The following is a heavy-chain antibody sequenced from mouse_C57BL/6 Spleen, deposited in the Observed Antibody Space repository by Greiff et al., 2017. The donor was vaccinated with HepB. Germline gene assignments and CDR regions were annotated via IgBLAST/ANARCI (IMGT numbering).Heavy chain of an antibody. V-gene: IGHV14-4*01. CDR1: GFNIKDDY. Sequence: VQLKQSGAELVRPGASVKLSCTASGFNIKDDYMHWVKQRPEQGLEWIGWIDPENGDTEYASKFQGKATITADTSSNTAYLQLSSLTSEDTAVYYCTSYRAGFDYWGQGTTLTVSS. CDR2: IDPENGDT. D-gene: IGHD6-1*01. J-gene: IGHJ2*01. CDR3: TSYRAGFDY.